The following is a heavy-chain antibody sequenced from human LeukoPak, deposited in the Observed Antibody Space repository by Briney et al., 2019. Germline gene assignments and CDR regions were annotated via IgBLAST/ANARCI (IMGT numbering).Heavy chain of an antibody. J-gene: IGHJ4*02. CDR3: AKRGVVIRVLRGWAEKEAYDFDS. V-gene: IGHV3-23*01. CDR2: LSGRGGGT. Sequence: GGSLRLSCALSGITLSHYGARCARHAPREGGEWVAGLSGRGGGTNYSDYGQDRFPISSDKPKYTLYLQMNSLRAEVTAVYLCAKRGVVIRVLRGWAEKEAYDFDSWGQGALVTVSS. CDR1: GITLSHYG. D-gene: IGHD3-10*01.